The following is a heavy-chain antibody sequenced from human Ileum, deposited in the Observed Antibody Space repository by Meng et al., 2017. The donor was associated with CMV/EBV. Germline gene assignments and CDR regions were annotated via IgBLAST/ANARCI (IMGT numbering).Heavy chain of an antibody. J-gene: IGHJ4*02. V-gene: IGHV3-23*04. CDR3: ARRGNYIDY. CDR1: GFAVSDNH. D-gene: IGHD1-26*01. Sequence: EVQLEESGGGLVQPGGPLRLSCAASGFAVSDNHINWVRQAPGKGLEWVSSITADGITTYDADSVKGRFTISRDNSKNTLYLSMNSLRAEDTAVYYCARRGNYIDYWGQGTLVTVSS. CDR2: TADGITT.